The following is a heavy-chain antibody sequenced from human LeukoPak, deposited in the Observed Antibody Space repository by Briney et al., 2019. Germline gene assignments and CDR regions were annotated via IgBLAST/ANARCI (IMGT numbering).Heavy chain of an antibody. Sequence: SETLSLTCTVSGGSISSYYWSWIRQPPGKGLEWIGYIYYSGGTNYNPSLKSRVTISVDTSKNQFSLKLSSVTAADTAVYYCARHAKYSSGWYSYFDYWGQGTLVTVSS. CDR2: IYYSGGT. D-gene: IGHD6-19*01. J-gene: IGHJ4*02. V-gene: IGHV4-59*08. CDR3: ARHAKYSSGWYSYFDY. CDR1: GGSISSYY.